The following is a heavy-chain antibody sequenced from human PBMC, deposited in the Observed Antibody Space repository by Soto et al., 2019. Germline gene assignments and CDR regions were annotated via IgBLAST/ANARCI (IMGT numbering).Heavy chain of an antibody. V-gene: IGHV1-18*01. CDR1: GYTFTSYG. D-gene: IGHD6-19*01. CDR3: ARDAAVAGTSTPPYYCGGAEVNPGMDV. Sequence: ASVKVSCKASGYTFTSYGISWVRQAPGQGLEWMGWISAYNGNTNYAQKLQGRVTMTTDTSTSTAYMELRSLRSDDTAVYYCARDAAVAGTSTPPYYCGGAEVNPGMDVWGQGTTVTVSS. CDR2: ISAYNGNT. J-gene: IGHJ6*02.